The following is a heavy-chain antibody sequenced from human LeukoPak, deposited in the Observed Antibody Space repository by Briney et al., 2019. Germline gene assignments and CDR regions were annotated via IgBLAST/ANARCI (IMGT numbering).Heavy chain of an antibody. Sequence: ASVKVSCKASGYTFTGYYMHWVRQAPGQGLEWMGWINPNSGGTNYAQKFQGRVTMTRDTPISTAYMELSRLRSDDTAVYYCARGYYDFWSGSDPNFDYWGQGTLVTVSS. J-gene: IGHJ4*02. CDR3: ARGYYDFWSGSDPNFDY. V-gene: IGHV1-2*02. CDR2: INPNSGGT. D-gene: IGHD3-3*01. CDR1: GYTFTGYY.